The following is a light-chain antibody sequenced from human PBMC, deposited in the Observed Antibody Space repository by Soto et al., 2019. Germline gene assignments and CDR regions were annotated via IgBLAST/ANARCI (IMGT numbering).Light chain of an antibody. V-gene: IGLV2-11*01. Sequence: QSALTQPRSVSGSPGQSVTISCTGTSYDVGDYKYVSWYRQLPCKAPKLIIYDISERPSGVPDRFSGSKSGNTASLTISGLQAEDEADYYCCSYAGSYSYVFGTGTQLTVL. CDR2: DIS. J-gene: IGLJ1*01. CDR3: CSYAGSYSYV. CDR1: SYDVGDYKY.